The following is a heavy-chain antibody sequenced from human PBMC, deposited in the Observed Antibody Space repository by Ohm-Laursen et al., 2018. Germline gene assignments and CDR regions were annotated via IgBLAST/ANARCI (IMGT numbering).Heavy chain of an antibody. CDR1: GFTFSNYA. CDR2: ITGSGGST. Sequence: SLRLSCAASGFTFSNYAMSWVRQAPRKGLEWVSAITGSGGSTYYADSVKGRLTISRDNSKNTLYLQMNSLRAEDTAVYYCAKDNNERLLWYGEPPSAWGQGTLVTVSS. J-gene: IGHJ5*02. CDR3: AKDNNERLLWYGEPPSA. V-gene: IGHV3-23*01. D-gene: IGHD3-10*01.